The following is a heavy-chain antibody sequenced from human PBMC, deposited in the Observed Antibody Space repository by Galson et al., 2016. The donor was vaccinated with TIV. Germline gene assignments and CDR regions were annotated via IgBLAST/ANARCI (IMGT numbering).Heavy chain of an antibody. Sequence: SETLSLTCSVSGGSISSYYWNWIRQPPGKGLEWIGHIYYSGSTSYNPSLKSRVTISVDTSEKQFSLKLRSAIAADTAVYYWSRGNGAYDPGGKNDCHCYMDVWGKGSAVTVSS. CDR1: GGSISSYY. J-gene: IGHJ6*03. D-gene: IGHD5-12*01. CDR2: IYYSGST. CDR3: SRGNGAYDPGGKNDCHCYMDV. V-gene: IGHV4-59*01.